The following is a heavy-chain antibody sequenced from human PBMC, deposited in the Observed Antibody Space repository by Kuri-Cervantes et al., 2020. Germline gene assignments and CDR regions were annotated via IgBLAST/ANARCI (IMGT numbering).Heavy chain of an antibody. CDR3: ARVVGDCSSSGCWYYGMDV. CDR1: GFTFSSYE. Sequence: GESLKISCAASGFTFSSYEMNWVRQAPGKGLEWVSYISSSGSTIYYADSVKGRFTISRDNAKNSLYLQMNSLRAEDTAVYYCARVVGDCSSSGCWYYGMDVWGQGTTVTVSS. J-gene: IGHJ6*02. CDR2: ISSSGSTI. V-gene: IGHV3-48*03. D-gene: IGHD2-2*01.